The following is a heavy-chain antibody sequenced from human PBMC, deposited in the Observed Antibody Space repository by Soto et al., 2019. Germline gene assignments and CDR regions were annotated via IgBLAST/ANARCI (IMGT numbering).Heavy chain of an antibody. CDR3: AHSYVEAPDIVVVVAAPDFDY. CDR1: GFSLSTSGVG. D-gene: IGHD2-15*01. Sequence: ITLKESGPTLVKPTQTLTLTCTFSGFSLSTSGVGVGWIRQPPGTALEWLALLYWDDDKRYSPSLQSRLTITKDTSKNQVVLTMTNMDPVDTATYYSAHSYVEAPDIVVVVAAPDFDYWGHGTLVTVSS. CDR2: LYWDDDK. J-gene: IGHJ4*01. V-gene: IGHV2-5*02.